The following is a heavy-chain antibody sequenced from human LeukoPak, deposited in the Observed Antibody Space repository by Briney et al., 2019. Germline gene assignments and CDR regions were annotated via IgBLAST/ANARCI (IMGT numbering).Heavy chain of an antibody. Sequence: GASVKVSCKASGYTFTTYYIHWVRQAPGQGLEWMGFINPSGGSTSYAQKFQGRVTMTRDTSTSTVYMELSSLRSVDTAVYYCARNVGSGLDYWGQGTLVAVSS. CDR3: ARNVGSGLDY. CDR2: INPSGGST. D-gene: IGHD1-1*01. J-gene: IGHJ4*02. V-gene: IGHV1-46*01. CDR1: GYTFTTYY.